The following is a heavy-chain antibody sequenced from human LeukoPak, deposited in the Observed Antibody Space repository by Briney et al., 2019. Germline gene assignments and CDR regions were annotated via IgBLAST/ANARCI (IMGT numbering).Heavy chain of an antibody. V-gene: IGHV1-2*02. D-gene: IGHD2-2*02. CDR1: GYTFTGYY. CDR3: ARDLEGYCSSTSCYTANWFDP. CDR2: INPNSGGT. J-gene: IGHJ5*02. Sequence: GASVKVSCKASGYTFTGYYMHWVRQAPGQGLEWMGWINPNSGGTNYAQKFQGRVTMTRDTSISTAYMELSRLRSDGTAVYYCARDLEGYCSSTSCYTANWFDPWGQGTLVTVSS.